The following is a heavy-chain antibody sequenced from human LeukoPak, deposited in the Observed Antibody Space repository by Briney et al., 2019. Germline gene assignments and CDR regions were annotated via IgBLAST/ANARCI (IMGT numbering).Heavy chain of an antibody. V-gene: IGHV3-64*02. Sequence: GGSLRLSCAASGFILSDYAIHWVDQGPGKGLEYVEAISSNGAKTFYAEPVKGRFTISRDNSDNTVVLQMDGLRVEDMGVYYCARGRGGSYDSWGQGILVTVSS. CDR3: ARGRGGSYDS. J-gene: IGHJ4*02. CDR2: ISSNGAKT. CDR1: GFILSDYA. D-gene: IGHD1-26*01.